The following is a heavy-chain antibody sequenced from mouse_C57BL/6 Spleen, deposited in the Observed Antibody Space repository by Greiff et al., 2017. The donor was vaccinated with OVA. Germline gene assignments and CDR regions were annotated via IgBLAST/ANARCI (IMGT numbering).Heavy chain of an antibody. CDR3: ARPSYGCLFAY. V-gene: IGHV1-42*01. Sequence: EVQLQQSGPELVKPGASVKISCKASGYSFTGYYMNWVKQSPEKSLEWIGEINPSTGGTTYNQKFKAKATLTVDKSSSTAYMQHKSLTSEDSAVYYCARPSYGCLFAYWGQGTPVTVSA. CDR2: INPSTGGT. D-gene: IGHD2-9*01. CDR1: GYSFTGYY. J-gene: IGHJ3*01.